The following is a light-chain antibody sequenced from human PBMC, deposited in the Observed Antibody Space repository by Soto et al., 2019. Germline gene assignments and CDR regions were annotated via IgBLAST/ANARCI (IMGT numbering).Light chain of an antibody. J-gene: IGLJ2*01. Sequence: SYELTQPPSVSVSPGQTARITCSGDALPKQYAYWYQQKPGQAPGLVIYKDSERPSGIPERFSGSSSGTTVTLTISGVQAEDEADDYCQSADSSGTYGVFGGGTKVTVL. V-gene: IGLV3-25*03. CDR1: ALPKQY. CDR3: QSADSSGTYGV. CDR2: KDS.